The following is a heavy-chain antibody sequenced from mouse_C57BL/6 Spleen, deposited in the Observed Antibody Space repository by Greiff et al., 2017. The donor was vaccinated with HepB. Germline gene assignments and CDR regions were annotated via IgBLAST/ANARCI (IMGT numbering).Heavy chain of an antibody. CDR2: ISDGGSYT. V-gene: IGHV5-4*01. CDR1: GFTFSSYA. J-gene: IGHJ3*01. D-gene: IGHD2-5*01. Sequence: DVKLVESGGGLVKPGGSLKLSCAASGFTFSSYAMSWVRQTPEKRLEWVATISDGGSYTYYPDNVKGRFTISRDNAKNNLYLQMSHLKSEDTAMYYCARDPGYYSNPAWFAYWGQGTLVTVSA. CDR3: ARDPGYYSNPAWFAY.